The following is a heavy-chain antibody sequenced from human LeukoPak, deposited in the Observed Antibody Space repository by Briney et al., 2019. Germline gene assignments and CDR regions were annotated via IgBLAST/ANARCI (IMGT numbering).Heavy chain of an antibody. D-gene: IGHD1-26*01. CDR3: ARGQAGRSFRY. V-gene: IGHV4-39*07. J-gene: IGHJ4*02. CDR2: INHSGST. Sequence: SETLSLTCTVSGGSISSSSYYWGWIRQPPGKGLEWIGEINHSGSTNYNPSLKSRVTISVDTSKNQFSLKLSSVTAADTAVYYCARGQAGRSFRYWGQGTLVTVSS. CDR1: GGSISSSSYY.